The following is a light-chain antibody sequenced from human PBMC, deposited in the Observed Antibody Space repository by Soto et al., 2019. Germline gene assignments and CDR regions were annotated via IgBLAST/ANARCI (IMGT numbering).Light chain of an antibody. CDR2: DVS. J-gene: IGLJ1*01. CDR1: SSDVGGYNY. V-gene: IGLV2-14*03. Sequence: QSALTQPASVSGSPRQSITISCTGTSSDVGGYNYVSWYQHHPGKAPKLMIYDVSNRPSGVSNRFSGSKSGNTASLTISGLQPEDEADYYCCSYTTSNTRQIVFGTGTKATVL. CDR3: CSYTTSNTRQIV.